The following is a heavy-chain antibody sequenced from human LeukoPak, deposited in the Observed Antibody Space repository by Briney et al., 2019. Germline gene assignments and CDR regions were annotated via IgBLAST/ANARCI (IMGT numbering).Heavy chain of an antibody. V-gene: IGHV4-39*01. Sequence: PSETLSLTCTVSGGPISSSSYYWGWIRQPPGKGLEWIGNIYYSGSTYYNPSLKSRVTISVDTSKSQFSLKLSSVTAADTAVYYCARSGKEVRGVIINPMIDYWGQGTLVTVSS. D-gene: IGHD3-10*01. CDR3: ARSGKEVRGVIINPMIDY. CDR2: IYYSGST. CDR1: GGPISSSSYY. J-gene: IGHJ4*02.